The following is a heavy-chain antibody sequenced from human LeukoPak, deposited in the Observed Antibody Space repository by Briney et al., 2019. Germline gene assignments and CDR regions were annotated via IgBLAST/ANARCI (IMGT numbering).Heavy chain of an antibody. Sequence: PSETLSLTCTVSGDSISTSNSYWGWIRQPPGKGLEWIGSIYYSGNTYYNASLKSRVTISVDTSKNQFSLKLTSVTAADTAVYYCARAKRSSPRRYYYYYMDVWGKGTTVTVSS. J-gene: IGHJ6*03. CDR2: IYYSGNT. CDR3: ARAKRSSPRRYYYYYMDV. CDR1: GDSISTSNSY. V-gene: IGHV4-39*01. D-gene: IGHD1-26*01.